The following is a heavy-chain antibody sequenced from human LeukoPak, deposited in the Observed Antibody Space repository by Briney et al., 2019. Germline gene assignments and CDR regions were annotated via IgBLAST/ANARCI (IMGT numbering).Heavy chain of an antibody. J-gene: IGHJ6*04. V-gene: IGHV3-30*04. CDR1: GFTFSSYD. CDR2: IAYDGHNK. CDR3: AELGITMIGGV. D-gene: IGHD3-10*02. Sequence: GGSLRLSCAASGFTFSSYDMHWVRQAPGRGLEWVAHIAYDGHNKYYADSVKGRFTISRDNAKNSLYLQMNSLRAEDTAVYYCAELGITMIGGVWGKGTTVTISS.